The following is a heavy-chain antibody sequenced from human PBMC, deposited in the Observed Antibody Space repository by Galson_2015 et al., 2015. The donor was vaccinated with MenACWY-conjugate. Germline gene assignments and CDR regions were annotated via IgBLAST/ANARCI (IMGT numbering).Heavy chain of an antibody. Sequence: GFTFTGYEFNWVRQAPGKGLEWLSYISKSGSPIYYADSVKGRFTISRDNIKKSLFLEMNSLRAGDTGVYYCARVGTWIHQYFYYMDVWGKGTTVTVSS. J-gene: IGHJ6*03. V-gene: IGHV3-48*03. CDR1: GFTFTGYE. CDR2: ISKSGSPI. D-gene: IGHD5-18*01. CDR3: ARVGTWIHQYFYYMDV.